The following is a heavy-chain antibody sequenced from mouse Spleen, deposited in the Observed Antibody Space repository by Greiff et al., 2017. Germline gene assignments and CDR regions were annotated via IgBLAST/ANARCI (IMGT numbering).Heavy chain of an antibody. J-gene: IGHJ2*01. Sequence: QVTLKVSGAELVRPGSSVKISCKASGYAFSSYWMNWVKQRPGQGLEWIGQIYPGDGDTNYNGKFKGKATLTADKSSSTAYMQLSSLTSEDSAVYFCAITTVSFDYWGQGTTLTVSS. CDR1: GYAFSSYW. D-gene: IGHD1-1*01. V-gene: IGHV1-80*01. CDR3: AITTVSFDY. CDR2: IYPGDGDT.